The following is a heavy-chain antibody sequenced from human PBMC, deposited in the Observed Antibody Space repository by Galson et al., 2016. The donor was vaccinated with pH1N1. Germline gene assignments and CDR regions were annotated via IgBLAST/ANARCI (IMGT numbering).Heavy chain of an antibody. Sequence: SLRLSCAASGFTFTSYAMHWVRQAPGKGLEWVAVILYDGTDEYYADSVKGRFTISRDKTQSTVYLQMKSLRTEDTAVYYCARDSEYSGHEGFHWAQGTLVIVSS. D-gene: IGHD5-12*01. J-gene: IGHJ4*02. CDR2: ILYDGTDE. CDR3: ARDSEYSGHEGFH. CDR1: GFTFTSYA. V-gene: IGHV3-30*04.